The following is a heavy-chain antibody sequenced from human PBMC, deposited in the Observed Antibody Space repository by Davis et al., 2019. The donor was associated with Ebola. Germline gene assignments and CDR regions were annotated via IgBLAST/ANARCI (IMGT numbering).Heavy chain of an antibody. Sequence: ASVKVSCKASGYTFTNYDINWVRQATGQGLEWMGWMNPNSGNTGYAQKFQGRVTMTMNTSISTAYMELSSLRSEDTAVYYCARAERITIFGVVIWDNWFDPWGQGTLVTVSS. J-gene: IGHJ5*02. D-gene: IGHD3-3*01. CDR3: ARAERITIFGVVIWDNWFDP. CDR1: GYTFTNYD. CDR2: MNPNSGNT. V-gene: IGHV1-8*01.